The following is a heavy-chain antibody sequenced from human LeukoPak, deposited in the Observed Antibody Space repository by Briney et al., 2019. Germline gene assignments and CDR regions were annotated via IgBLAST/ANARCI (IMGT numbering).Heavy chain of an antibody. J-gene: IGHJ6*02. Sequence: SWIRQHPGKGLEWIGYIYYSGSTYYNPSLKSRVTISVDTSKNQFSLKLSSVTAADTAVYYCARDRRGYDFWSGCYSYYYYGMDVWGQGTTVTVSS. CDR3: ARDRRGYDFWSGCYSYYYYGMDV. CDR2: IYYSGST. V-gene: IGHV4-31*02. D-gene: IGHD3-3*01.